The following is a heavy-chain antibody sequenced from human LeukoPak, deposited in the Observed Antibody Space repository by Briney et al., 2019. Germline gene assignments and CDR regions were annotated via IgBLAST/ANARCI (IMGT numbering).Heavy chain of an antibody. V-gene: IGHV4-38-2*02. D-gene: IGHD3-10*01. CDR2: IYHDGTT. CDR3: TSLHGMGIRAPLWDY. Sequence: SETLSLTCSVYGASMRNSYYWGWIRQSPGKGLEWIGSIYHDGTTYYNAPPKSRVTMSVDTSKNQFSLKMTSVTAADTAVYFCTSLHGMGIRAPLWDYWGQGNLVTVSS. J-gene: IGHJ4*02. CDR1: GASMRNSYY.